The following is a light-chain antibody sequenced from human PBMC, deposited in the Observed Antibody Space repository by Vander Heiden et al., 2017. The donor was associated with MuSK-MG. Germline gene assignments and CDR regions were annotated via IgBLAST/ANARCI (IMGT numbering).Light chain of an antibody. CDR2: AAS. J-gene: IGKJ3*01. CDR3: QQSTTASMVT. CDR1: QNIDRH. Sequence: DIQPTQSPSTLSAFVGHRVTITCRTSQNIDRHHNWYQHKPGTAPRLLIYAASLLASGVPSRFRGSGSGTEFTLTISSLQPDDYGTYYCQQSTTASMVTFGPGTKV. V-gene: IGKV1-39*01.